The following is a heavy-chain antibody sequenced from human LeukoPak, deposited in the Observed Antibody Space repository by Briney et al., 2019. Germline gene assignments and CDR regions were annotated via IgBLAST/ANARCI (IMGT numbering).Heavy chain of an antibody. J-gene: IGHJ3*02. Sequence: PGGSLRLSCAASGFTFSSYTMNWVRQAPGKGLEWVSSISSSSSYIYYADSVKGRFTISRDNSKNTLYLQMNSLRAEDTAVYYCAKDGRSYDYVWGSYRSSAFDIWGQGTMVTVSS. V-gene: IGHV3-21*04. CDR2: ISSSSSYI. CDR1: GFTFSSYT. D-gene: IGHD3-16*02. CDR3: AKDGRSYDYVWGSYRSSAFDI.